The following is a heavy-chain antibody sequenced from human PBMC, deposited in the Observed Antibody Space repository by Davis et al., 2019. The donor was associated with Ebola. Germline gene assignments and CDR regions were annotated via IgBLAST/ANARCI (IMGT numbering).Heavy chain of an antibody. Sequence: MPSETLSPTCTVSAGSISTRSYYWGWLRQPPGKGLEGTWTIHYSGSTHYNPSLKCRVTISVDTSNNPFSLKLSSVTAADTAVYYCARLAYGSGWGSWFDPWGQGTLVTVSS. J-gene: IGHJ5*02. CDR2: IHYSGST. CDR3: ARLAYGSGWGSWFDP. D-gene: IGHD6-19*01. CDR1: AGSISTRSYY. V-gene: IGHV4-39*01.